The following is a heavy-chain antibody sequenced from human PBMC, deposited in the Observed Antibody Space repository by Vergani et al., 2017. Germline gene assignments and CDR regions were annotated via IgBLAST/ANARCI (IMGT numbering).Heavy chain of an antibody. CDR2: IIAYNGNT. Sequence: QVQLVQSGAEVKKPGASVKVSCKASGYTFTSYGISWVRQAPGQGLEWMGWIIAYNGNTNYAQKLQGRVTITTDTSTSTAYMELRSLRSDDTAVYYCARDPGGVVIPTLGYFDYWGQGTLVTVSS. D-gene: IGHD3-22*01. CDR1: GYTFTSYG. J-gene: IGHJ4*02. V-gene: IGHV1-18*01. CDR3: ARDPGGVVIPTLGYFDY.